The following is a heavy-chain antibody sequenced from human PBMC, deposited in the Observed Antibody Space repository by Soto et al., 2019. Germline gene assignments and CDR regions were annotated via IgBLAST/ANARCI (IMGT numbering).Heavy chain of an antibody. CDR2: INHSGST. Sequence: QVQLQQWGAGLLKPSETLSLTCAVYGGSFSGYYWSWIRQPPGKGLEWIGEINHSGSTNYHPSLKSRVTISVDTSKNQFSLKLSSVSAADTAVYYCAIGRKDYSSSSYVDWGQGTLVTVSS. V-gene: IGHV4-34*01. CDR3: AIGRKDYSSSSYVD. J-gene: IGHJ4*02. CDR1: GGSFSGYY. D-gene: IGHD6-13*01.